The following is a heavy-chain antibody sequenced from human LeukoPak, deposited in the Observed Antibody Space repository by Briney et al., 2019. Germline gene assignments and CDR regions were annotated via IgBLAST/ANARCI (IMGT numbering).Heavy chain of an antibody. CDR3: ASPAPIMITFGGVIVRNAFDI. CDR1: GGTFSSYA. V-gene: IGHV1-69*05. D-gene: IGHD3-16*02. CDR2: IIPIFGTA. Sequence: SVKVSCKASGGTFSSYAISWVRQAPGQGLEWMGGIIPIFGTANYAQKFQGRVTITTDESTSTAYMELSSLRSEDTAVYYCASPAPIMITFGGVIVRNAFDIWGQGTMVTVSS. J-gene: IGHJ3*02.